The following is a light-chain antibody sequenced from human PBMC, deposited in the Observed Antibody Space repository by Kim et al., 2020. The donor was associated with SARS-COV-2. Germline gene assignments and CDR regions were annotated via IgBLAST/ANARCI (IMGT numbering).Light chain of an antibody. CDR1: YSNIGSKP. Sequence: QSVLTQQPSASGTPGQRVTISCSGRYSNIGSKPVNWYLQVPGTAPKLLVYGNNQRPSGVPDRFSDSKSGTSASLAISGLQSEDEADYYCTTWDDSLNAWVFGGGTKLTVL. J-gene: IGLJ3*02. CDR2: GNN. CDR3: TTWDDSLNAWV. V-gene: IGLV1-44*01.